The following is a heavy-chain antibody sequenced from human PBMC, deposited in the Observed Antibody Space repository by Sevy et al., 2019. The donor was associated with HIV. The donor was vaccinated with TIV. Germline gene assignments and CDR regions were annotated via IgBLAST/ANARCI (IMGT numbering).Heavy chain of an antibody. J-gene: IGHJ6*02. CDR2: ITSSGNTI. V-gene: IGHV3-48*01. Sequence: GGSLRLSCAASGFTFSTHNMNWVRQAPGKGLEWVSFITSSGNTIYYADSVKGRLSISRDNAKNSLYLQMNSLRVEDTAVYYCAKLVVPAASNDDILTGYPDLRVNYGMDVWGQGTTVTVSS. CDR3: AKLVVPAASNDDILTGYPDLRVNYGMDV. D-gene: IGHD3-9*01. CDR1: GFTFSTHN.